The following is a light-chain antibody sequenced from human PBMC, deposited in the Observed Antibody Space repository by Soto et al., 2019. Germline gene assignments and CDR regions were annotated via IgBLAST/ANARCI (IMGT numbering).Light chain of an antibody. Sequence: EIVLTQSPGTLSLSPGERATISCRARQSVSSSYLAWYQQKPGQAPRLLIYGASSRATGIPDRFSGSGSGTDFTLTISRLEPEDLAVYYCQQYGSSPLYTFGQGTKLEIK. V-gene: IGKV3-20*01. CDR1: QSVSSSY. J-gene: IGKJ2*01. CDR2: GAS. CDR3: QQYGSSPLYT.